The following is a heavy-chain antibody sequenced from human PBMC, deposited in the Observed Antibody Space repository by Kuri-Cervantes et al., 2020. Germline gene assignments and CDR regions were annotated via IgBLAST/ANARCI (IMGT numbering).Heavy chain of an antibody. J-gene: IGHJ4*02. CDR1: GGSISSSSYY. Sequence: SETLSLTCTVSGGSISSSSYYWGWIRQPPGKGLEWIGSIYYSGSTYHNPSLKSRVTISVDTSKNQFSLKLSSVTAADTAVYYCARGSRNYYSSGWKPIDYWGQGTLVTVSS. CDR2: IYYSGST. CDR3: ARGSRNYYSSGWKPIDY. V-gene: IGHV4-39*07. D-gene: IGHD6-19*01.